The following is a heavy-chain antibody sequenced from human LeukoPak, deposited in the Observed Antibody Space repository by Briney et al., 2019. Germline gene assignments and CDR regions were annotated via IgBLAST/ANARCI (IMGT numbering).Heavy chain of an antibody. CDR2: IIPIFGTA. Sequence: SVTVSCKASGCTFSSYAISWVRQAPGQGVEWMGGIIPIFGTANYAQKLQGTVTITTDESTSTAYMELSSLRSEDTAVYYCARSGLDLQGDQDYWGQGTLVTVSS. J-gene: IGHJ4*02. CDR3: ARSGLDLQGDQDY. D-gene: IGHD2-21*02. V-gene: IGHV1-69*05. CDR1: GCTFSSYA.